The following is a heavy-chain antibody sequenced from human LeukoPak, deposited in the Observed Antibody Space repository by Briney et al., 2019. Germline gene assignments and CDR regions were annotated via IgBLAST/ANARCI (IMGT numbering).Heavy chain of an antibody. CDR3: ARDTFLVVAARGDAFDI. J-gene: IGHJ3*02. D-gene: IGHD2-15*01. CDR1: GFTFDDYG. V-gene: IGHV3-20*04. CDR2: INWNGGST. Sequence: GGSLRLSCAASGFTFDDYGMTWVRQAPGKGLEWVPGINWNGGSTGYADSVRGRFTISRDNAKNSLYLQMNSLRAEDTAVYYCARDTFLVVAARGDAFDIWGQGTMVTVSS.